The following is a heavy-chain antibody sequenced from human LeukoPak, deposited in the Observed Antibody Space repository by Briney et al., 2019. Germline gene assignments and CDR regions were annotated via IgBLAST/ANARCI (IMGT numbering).Heavy chain of an antibody. CDR1: GGSISSGGYS. Sequence: PSETLSLTCAVSGGSISSGGYSWGWIRQPPGKGLEWIGYIYHSGSTYYNPSLKSRVTISVDRSKNQFYLKLTSVTAADTAVYYCARSPNNWGSLPYFDYWGQGTLVTVSS. CDR2: IYHSGST. J-gene: IGHJ4*02. D-gene: IGHD7-27*01. CDR3: ARSPNNWGSLPYFDY. V-gene: IGHV4-30-2*01.